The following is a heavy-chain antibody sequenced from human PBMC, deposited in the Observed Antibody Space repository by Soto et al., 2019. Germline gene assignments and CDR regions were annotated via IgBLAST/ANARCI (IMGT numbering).Heavy chain of an antibody. CDR2: INHSGST. CDR3: ARGPRITMVRGVRIDY. D-gene: IGHD3-10*01. V-gene: IGHV4-34*01. J-gene: IGHJ4*02. Sequence: SETLSLTCAVYGGSFSGYYWSWIRRPPGKGLEWIGEINHSGSTNYNPSLKSRVTISVDTSKNQFSLKLSSVTAADTAVYYCARGPRITMVRGVRIDYWGQGTLVTVSS. CDR1: GGSFSGYY.